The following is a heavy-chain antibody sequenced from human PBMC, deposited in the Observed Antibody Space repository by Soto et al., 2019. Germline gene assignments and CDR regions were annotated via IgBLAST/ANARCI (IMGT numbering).Heavy chain of an antibody. Sequence: GASVKVSCKASGYTFTSYGISWFRQARGQGLEWRGWISAYNGNTNYAQKLQGRVTMTTDTSTSTAYMELRRLRSDDTAVYYCARDTWTGYDSSWSTPKVEYWGQGTLVTVSS. CDR3: ARDTWTGYDSSWSTPKVEY. CDR1: GYTFTSYG. D-gene: IGHD3-22*01. J-gene: IGHJ4*02. V-gene: IGHV1-18*01. CDR2: ISAYNGNT.